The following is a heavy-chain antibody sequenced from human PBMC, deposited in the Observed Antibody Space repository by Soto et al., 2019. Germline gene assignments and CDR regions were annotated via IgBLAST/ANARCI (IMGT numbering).Heavy chain of an antibody. J-gene: IGHJ4*02. CDR1: GGTFSSYA. D-gene: IGHD5-12*01. CDR3: ARVYRRRWLQQQFDY. V-gene: IGHV1-69*13. Sequence: SVKVSCKASGGTFSSYAISWVRQAPGQGLEWMGGIILIFGTANYAQKFQGRVTITADESTSTAYMELSSLRSEDTAVYYCARVYRRRWLQQQFDYWGQGTLVTVSS. CDR2: IILIFGTA.